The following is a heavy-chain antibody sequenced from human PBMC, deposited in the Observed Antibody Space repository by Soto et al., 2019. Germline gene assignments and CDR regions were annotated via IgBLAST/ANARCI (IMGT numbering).Heavy chain of an antibody. CDR2: ISWDSGGI. Sequence: EVQLVESGGGLVQPGRSLRLSCAASGFSFEDYAMHWIRQAPGKGLEGVSGISWDSGGIGYVDYVKGRFTMIRDNAKNSLYLQMNSLSPEDTARYYCAKDVHEIDICDYRYYYYSMDVWGQGTTVTISS. J-gene: IGHJ6*02. D-gene: IGHD4-17*01. CDR1: GFSFEDYA. CDR3: AKDVHEIDICDYRYYYYSMDV. V-gene: IGHV3-9*01.